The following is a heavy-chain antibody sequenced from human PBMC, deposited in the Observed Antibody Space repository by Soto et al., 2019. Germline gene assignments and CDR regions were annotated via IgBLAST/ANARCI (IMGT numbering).Heavy chain of an antibody. V-gene: IGHV3-30*18. CDR3: AKGGRQWLVTSDFNY. J-gene: IGHJ4*02. D-gene: IGHD6-19*01. CDR2: VSHDGRNT. Sequence: VPLVESGGGVVQPGRSLRLSCAASGFTFSDYAMHWVRQAPGKGLEWVAVVSHDGRNTHYADSVKGRFTISTDSSNTTVALEMTSLRAEDTAVYYCAKGGRQWLVTSDFNYWGQGALVTVSS. CDR1: GFTFSDYA.